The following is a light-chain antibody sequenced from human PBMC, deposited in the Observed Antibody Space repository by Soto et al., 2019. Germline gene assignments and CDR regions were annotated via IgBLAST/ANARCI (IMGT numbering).Light chain of an antibody. CDR1: QSVSGY. V-gene: IGKV3-11*01. CDR2: AAS. CDR3: QQRYNWPIT. J-gene: IGKJ5*01. Sequence: EIVLTQSPATLSLSPGETATLSCRASQSVSGYIGWYQQKPGQAPRLLIYAASNRATGIPARFSGSGSGTDFTLTISSLEPEDFSVYYCQQRYNWPITFGQGTRLEIK.